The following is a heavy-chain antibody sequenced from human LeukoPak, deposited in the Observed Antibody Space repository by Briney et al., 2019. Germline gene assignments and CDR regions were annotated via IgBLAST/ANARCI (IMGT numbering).Heavy chain of an antibody. Sequence: GGSLRLSCAASGFTVSSNYMSWVRQAPGKGLEWVSIIYSGGHTYYADSARARFTISRDTSKNTLFLQMNSLRAEDTAVYYCARHRGYCGRTSCYPYYFDSWGQGTLVTVSS. D-gene: IGHD2-2*01. J-gene: IGHJ4*02. CDR2: IYSGGHT. CDR3: ARHRGYCGRTSCYPYYFDS. CDR1: GFTVSSNY. V-gene: IGHV3-66*04.